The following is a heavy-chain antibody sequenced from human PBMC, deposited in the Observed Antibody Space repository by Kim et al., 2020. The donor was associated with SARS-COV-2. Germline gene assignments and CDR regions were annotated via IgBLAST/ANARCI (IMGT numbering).Heavy chain of an antibody. CDR3: ARESAAAGSAGAFDI. V-gene: IGHV3-30*01. Sequence: DAVKGRFTISRDNSKNTLYLQMNSRRAEDTAVYYCARESAAAGSAGAFDIWGQGTMVTVSS. J-gene: IGHJ3*02. D-gene: IGHD6-13*01.